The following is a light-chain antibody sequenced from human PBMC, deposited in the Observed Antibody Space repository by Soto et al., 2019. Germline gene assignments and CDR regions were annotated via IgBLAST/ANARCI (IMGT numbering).Light chain of an antibody. V-gene: IGKV3-15*01. CDR3: QQRSNWPRGYT. CDR2: GAS. J-gene: IGKJ2*01. CDR1: QSVGSH. Sequence: DIVLTQSPATLSVSPGDRATLSCRASQSVGSHLAWYQQKPGQGPRLLVYGASTRATGVPARFSGSGSGTEFTLTISSLQSEDFAVYYCQQRSNWPRGYTFGQGTKLEIK.